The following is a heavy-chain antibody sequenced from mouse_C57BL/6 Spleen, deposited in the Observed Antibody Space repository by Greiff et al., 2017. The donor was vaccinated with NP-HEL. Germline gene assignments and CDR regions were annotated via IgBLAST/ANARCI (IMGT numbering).Heavy chain of an antibody. Sequence: VQLKESGGDLVKPGGSLKLSCAASGFTFSSYGMSWVRQTPDKRLEWVATISSGGSYTYYPDSVKGRFTISRDNAKNTLYLQMSSLKSEDTAMYYCARRDPYYFDYWGQGTTLTVSS. CDR3: ARRDPYYFDY. CDR1: GFTFSSYG. CDR2: ISSGGSYT. J-gene: IGHJ2*01. V-gene: IGHV5-6*01.